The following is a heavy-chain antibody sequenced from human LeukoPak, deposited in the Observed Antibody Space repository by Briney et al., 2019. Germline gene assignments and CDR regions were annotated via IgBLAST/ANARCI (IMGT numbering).Heavy chain of an antibody. D-gene: IGHD2-15*01. Sequence: GASVTVSFTASGYTFTGYYMHWVRQAPGQGLEWMGWINPNSGGTNYAQKFQGRVTMTRDTSISTAYMELSRLRSDDTAVYYCARVLQTMGGGSCYSLRYWGQGTLVTVSS. V-gene: IGHV1-2*02. CDR2: INPNSGGT. CDR1: GYTFTGYY. J-gene: IGHJ4*02. CDR3: ARVLQTMGGGSCYSLRY.